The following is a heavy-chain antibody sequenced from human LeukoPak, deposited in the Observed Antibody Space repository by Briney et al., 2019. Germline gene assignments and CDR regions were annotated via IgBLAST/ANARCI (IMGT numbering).Heavy chain of an antibody. Sequence: SETLSLTCAVYGGSFSGYYWSWIRQPPGKGLEWIGEINHSGSTNYNPSLKSRVTISVDRSKNQFSLKLSSVTAADTAVYYCARGAGYSYGTFDYWGQGTLVTVSS. J-gene: IGHJ4*02. V-gene: IGHV4-34*01. CDR3: ARGAGYSYGTFDY. CDR2: INHSGST. CDR1: GGSFSGYY. D-gene: IGHD5-18*01.